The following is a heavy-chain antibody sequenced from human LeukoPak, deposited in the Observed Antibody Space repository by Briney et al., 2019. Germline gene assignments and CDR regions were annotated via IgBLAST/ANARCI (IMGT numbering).Heavy chain of an antibody. D-gene: IGHD3-10*01. CDR1: AVTFDNYA. Sequence: HPGESLKISCVPSAVTFDNYAVDWVRQAPGKGLEWVAIVSYDATNKYYADSVNGRFSVSRDDSKNTVYLQMDSLRPEDTALYFCARVMVRGLFYPPYAFDIWGQGTTVTVSS. J-gene: IGHJ3*02. V-gene: IGHV3-30*04. CDR3: ARVMVRGLFYPPYAFDI. CDR2: VSYDATNK.